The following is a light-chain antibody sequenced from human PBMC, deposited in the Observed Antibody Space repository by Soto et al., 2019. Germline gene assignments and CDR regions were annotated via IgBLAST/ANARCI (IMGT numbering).Light chain of an antibody. J-gene: IGKJ1*01. CDR3: QQYNTFAT. V-gene: IGKV1-5*01. Sequence: DIQMTRSPSTLSASVGDRVTITCQASQSVSRWLAWYRQKPGKAPKLLIYDASSLESGAPSRFSGSGSGTEFTLTITSLQPDDFATYYCQQYNTFATFGQGTKVDIK. CDR1: QSVSRW. CDR2: DAS.